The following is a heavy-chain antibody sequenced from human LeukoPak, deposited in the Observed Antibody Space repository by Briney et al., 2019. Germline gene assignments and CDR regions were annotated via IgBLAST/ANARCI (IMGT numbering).Heavy chain of an antibody. CDR3: ARNFDY. V-gene: IGHV1-2*02. CDR1: GNTFTDYY. Sequence: ASVKVSCKASGNTFTDYYMNWVRLAPGQGLEWVGWINPNSGDTDYAQKFQGRVTMTRDTSISTAYMELSRLTSDDTAVYYCARNFDYWGQGILVTGSS. J-gene: IGHJ4*02. CDR2: INPNSGDT.